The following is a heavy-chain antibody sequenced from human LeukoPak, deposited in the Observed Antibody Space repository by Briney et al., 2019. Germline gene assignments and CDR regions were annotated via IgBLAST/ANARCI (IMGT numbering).Heavy chain of an antibody. Sequence: ASVKVSCKASGYTFTSYGISWVRQAPGQGLEWMGGISAYNGNTNYAQKVQGRVTMTTDTSTSTAYMELRSLRSDDTAVYYCARDLSPYYDSSGQPNDYWGQGTLVTVSS. V-gene: IGHV1-18*01. J-gene: IGHJ4*02. D-gene: IGHD3-22*01. CDR3: ARDLSPYYDSSGQPNDY. CDR1: GYTFTSYG. CDR2: ISAYNGNT.